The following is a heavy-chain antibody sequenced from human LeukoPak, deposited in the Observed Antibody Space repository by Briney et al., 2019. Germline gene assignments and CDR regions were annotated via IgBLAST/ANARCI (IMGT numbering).Heavy chain of an antibody. CDR1: GGSISSYY. J-gene: IGHJ4*02. D-gene: IGHD6-13*01. CDR2: IYYSGST. Sequence: PSETLSLTCTVSGGSISSYYWSWIRQPPGKGLEWIGYIYYSGSTNYNPSLKSRVTISVDRYKNQFSLKLSSVTAADTAVYYCARVGIAAAGTLDYWGQGTLVTVSS. V-gene: IGHV4-59*12. CDR3: ARVGIAAAGTLDY.